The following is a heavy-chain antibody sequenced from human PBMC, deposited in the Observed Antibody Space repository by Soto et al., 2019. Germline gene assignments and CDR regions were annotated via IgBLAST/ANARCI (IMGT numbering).Heavy chain of an antibody. J-gene: IGHJ2*01. Sequence: QVQLVQSGAEVKKPGSSVKVSCKASGGTFSSYAISWVRQAPGQGLEWMGGIIPIFGTANYAQKFQGRVTITGDEATSTAYLQLSSLGSEDTAVYYCARDAYGGNSGTAWYFDLWGRGTLVTVSS. CDR1: GGTFSSYA. CDR2: IIPIFGTA. V-gene: IGHV1-69*12. CDR3: ARDAYGGNSGTAWYFDL. D-gene: IGHD4-17*01.